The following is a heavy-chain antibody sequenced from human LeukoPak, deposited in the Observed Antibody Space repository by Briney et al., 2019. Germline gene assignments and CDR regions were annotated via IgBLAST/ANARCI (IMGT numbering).Heavy chain of an antibody. CDR3: AKGAVTVRWYYGMDV. V-gene: IGHV3-30*18. D-gene: IGHD4-11*01. J-gene: IGHJ6*02. Sequence: GRSLRLSCAASGFTFSSYGMHWVRQAPGKGLEWVAVISYDGSNKYYADSVKGRFTISRDNSKNTLYLQMNSLRAEDTAVYYCAKGAVTVRWYYGMDVWGQGTTVTVSS. CDR1: GFTFSSYG. CDR2: ISYDGSNK.